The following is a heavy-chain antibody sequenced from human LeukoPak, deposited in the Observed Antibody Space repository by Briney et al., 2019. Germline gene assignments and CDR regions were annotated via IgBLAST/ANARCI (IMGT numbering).Heavy chain of an antibody. CDR2: IIPIFGTA. CDR1: GGTFSSYA. CDR3: ARDMRGYCSSTSCYTETWFDP. V-gene: IGHV1-69*05. Sequence: SVKVSCKASGGTFSSYAISWVRQAPGQGLEWMGGIIPIFGTANYAQKFQGRVTITTDESTSTAYMKLSSLRSEDTAVYYCARDMRGYCSSTSCYTETWFDPWGQGTLVTVSS. J-gene: IGHJ5*02. D-gene: IGHD2-2*02.